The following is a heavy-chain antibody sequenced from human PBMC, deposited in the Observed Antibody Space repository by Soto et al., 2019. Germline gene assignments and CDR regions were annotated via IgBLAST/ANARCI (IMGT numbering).Heavy chain of an antibody. Sequence: SEALCLTWTVSGGSISTDCWSWSRQSPGKGLEWIGFIYYGGSTNYNPSLKSRVTISVDTPKNQFSLKLSSVTAADTAVYYCAKNWNWGSLVHWGQGTLVT. CDR2: IYYGGST. CDR3: AKNWNWGSLVH. CDR1: GGSISTDC. J-gene: IGHJ4*02. V-gene: IGHV4-59*08. D-gene: IGHD7-27*01.